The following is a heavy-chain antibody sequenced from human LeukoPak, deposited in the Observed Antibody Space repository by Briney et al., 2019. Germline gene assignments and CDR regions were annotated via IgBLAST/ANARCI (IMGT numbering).Heavy chain of an antibody. V-gene: IGHV1-2*02. Sequence: ASVKVSCKASGYTFTGYYMHWVRQAPGQGLEWMGWINPNSGGTNYAQKFQGRVTMTRDTFISTAYMELSRLRSDDTAVYYCARDPNGSGNWNYWGQGTLVTVSS. CDR1: GYTFTGYY. J-gene: IGHJ4*02. CDR2: INPNSGGT. D-gene: IGHD3-10*01. CDR3: ARDPNGSGNWNY.